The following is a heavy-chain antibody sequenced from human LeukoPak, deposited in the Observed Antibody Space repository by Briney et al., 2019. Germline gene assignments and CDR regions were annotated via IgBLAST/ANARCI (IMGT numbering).Heavy chain of an antibody. CDR1: GGSISRGGYY. CDR3: GRGGYYDILNGPFDY. Sequence: PSETLSLTCTVSGGSISRGGYYWSCIPQHPGKGLAWIGYIYYSGSTSYNPSLKSRVTISVDTSKNQFSLKMTSVAAADTAVYYCGRGGYYDILNGPFDYWGQGTLVTVSS. D-gene: IGHD3-9*01. J-gene: IGHJ4*02. CDR2: IYYSGST. V-gene: IGHV4-31*03.